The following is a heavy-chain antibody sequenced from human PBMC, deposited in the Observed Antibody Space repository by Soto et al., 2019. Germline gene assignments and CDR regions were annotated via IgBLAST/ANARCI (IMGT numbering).Heavy chain of an antibody. V-gene: IGHV1-69*06. D-gene: IGHD5-18*01. Sequence: QVQLVQSGAEVKKPGSSVKVSCKASGGTFSNYALTWVRQAPGQGLEWMGGIIPLSGTPNYAQKFQGRVTITADKSTTTVYVELSGLRSEDTAVYYCTRGIQLWSWGQGTLVTVSS. CDR3: TRGIQLWS. CDR2: IIPLSGTP. J-gene: IGHJ5*02. CDR1: GGTFSNYA.